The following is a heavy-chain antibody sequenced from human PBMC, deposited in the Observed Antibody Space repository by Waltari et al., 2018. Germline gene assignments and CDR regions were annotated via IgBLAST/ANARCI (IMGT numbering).Heavy chain of an antibody. CDR1: GFTFSSYW. D-gene: IGHD1-7*01. CDR3: AELSSSAFHI. J-gene: IGHJ3*02. CDR2: INSEGSRK. Sequence: EVQLVESGGGLVQPGGSLRLSCAASGFTFSSYWMHWVRQAPGKGLVWGARINSEGSRKSYADAVMGRFTISRDNAKNTLYLQMNSLSVDDTAVYYCAELSSSAFHIWGQGTMVTVSS. V-gene: IGHV3-74*01.